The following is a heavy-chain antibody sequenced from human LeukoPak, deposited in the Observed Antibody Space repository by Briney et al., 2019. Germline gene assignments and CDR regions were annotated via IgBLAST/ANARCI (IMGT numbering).Heavy chain of an antibody. Sequence: PSETLSLTCTVSGGSLSRINWWNGARQPPGRGLEWIGEIYHTGSTNYNPSLRSRLTMSVDKPRNQFSLRLSSVTAADTAVYYCVAYCSGGNCLDYWGQGTLVTVSS. V-gene: IGHV4-4*02. CDR1: GGSLSRINW. J-gene: IGHJ4*02. D-gene: IGHD2-15*01. CDR3: VAYCSGGNCLDY. CDR2: IYHTGST.